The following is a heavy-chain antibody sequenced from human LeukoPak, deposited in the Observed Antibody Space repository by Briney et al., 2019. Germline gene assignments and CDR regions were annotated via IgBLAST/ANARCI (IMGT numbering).Heavy chain of an antibody. J-gene: IGHJ4*02. V-gene: IGHV3-7*01. CDR3: ASAYYDFWSGYYGY. Sequence: GGSLRLSCAASGFTFSSYWRSWVRQAPGKGLEGVANIKQDGSEKYYVDSVKGRFTISRDNAKNSLYLQMNSLRAEDTAVYYCASAYYDFWSGYYGYWGQGTLVTVSS. CDR2: IKQDGSEK. CDR1: GFTFSSYW. D-gene: IGHD3-3*01.